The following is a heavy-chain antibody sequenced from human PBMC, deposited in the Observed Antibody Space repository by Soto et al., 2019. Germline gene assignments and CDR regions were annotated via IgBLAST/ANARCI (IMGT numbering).Heavy chain of an antibody. CDR1: GGSISSGGYY. D-gene: IGHD5-18*01. J-gene: IGHJ4*02. V-gene: IGHV4-31*03. CDR3: ARGSSIQLIDY. Sequence: QVQLQASGPGLVKPSQTLSLTCTVSGGSISSGGYYWSWIPQHPGKGLEWIGYIYYSGSTYYNPSLKSRVTISVDTSKNQFSLKLSSVTAADTAVYYCARGSSIQLIDYWGQGTLVTVSS. CDR2: IYYSGST.